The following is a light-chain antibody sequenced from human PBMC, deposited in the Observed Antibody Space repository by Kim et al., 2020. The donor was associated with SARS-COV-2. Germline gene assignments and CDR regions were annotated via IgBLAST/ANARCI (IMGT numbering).Light chain of an antibody. CDR3: SSYTTSSTLL. J-gene: IGLJ2*01. Sequence: QSVLTQPASVSGSPGQSIAMSCTGTSNDIGAYNYVSWYQQHPGKAPKLMLYDVNTRPSGVSDRFSGSKSGNTASLTISGLQAEDEADYYCSSYTTSSTLLFGGGTQLTVL. V-gene: IGLV2-14*03. CDR1: SNDIGAYNY. CDR2: DVN.